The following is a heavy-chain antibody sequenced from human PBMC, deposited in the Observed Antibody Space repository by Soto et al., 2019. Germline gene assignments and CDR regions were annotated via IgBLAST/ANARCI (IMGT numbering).Heavy chain of an antibody. D-gene: IGHD5-12*01. CDR3: ARAEGWLQTWFDP. Sequence: QVQLVQSGAEVKKPGSSVKVSCKASGGTFSSYTISWVRQAPGQGLEWMGRIIPILGIANYAQKFQGRVTXNXDXHTSRAYMELSSLRSEDTAVYYCARAEGWLQTWFDPWGQGTLVTVSS. J-gene: IGHJ5*02. CDR2: IIPILGIA. CDR1: GGTFSSYT. V-gene: IGHV1-69*02.